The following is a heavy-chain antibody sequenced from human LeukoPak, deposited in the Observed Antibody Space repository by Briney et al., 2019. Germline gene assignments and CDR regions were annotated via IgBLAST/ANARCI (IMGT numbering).Heavy chain of an antibody. J-gene: IGHJ5*02. Sequence: TGGSLRPSCAASGFSFSDYYMSWIRQAPGKGLEWLSYINIGGTNTHYADSVKGRFTISRDNAKKSLYLELTNLRAEDTAVYYCATDGAGFDTWGQGVLVTVSS. V-gene: IGHV3-11*01. CDR1: GFSFSDYY. CDR2: INIGGTNT. CDR3: ATDGAGFDT.